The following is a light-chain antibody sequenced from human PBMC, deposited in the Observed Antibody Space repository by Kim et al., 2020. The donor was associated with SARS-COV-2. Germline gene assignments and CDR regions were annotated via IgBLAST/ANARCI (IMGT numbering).Light chain of an antibody. CDR2: QDS. CDR3: QAWDSSTVV. J-gene: IGLJ2*01. V-gene: IGLV3-1*01. CDR1: KLGDKY. Sequence: SYELTQPPSVSVSPGQTASITCSVDKLGDKYACXYQQKPGQSPVLVIYQDSKRPSGIPERFSGSNSGNTATLTISGTQAMDEADYYCQAWDSSTVVFGGG.